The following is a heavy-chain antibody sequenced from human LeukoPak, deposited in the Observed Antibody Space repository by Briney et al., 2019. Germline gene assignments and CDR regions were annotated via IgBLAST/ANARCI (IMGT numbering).Heavy chain of an antibody. CDR1: GYTFTNYY. V-gene: IGHV1-2*02. CDR3: ARDPGPYGSGNWGYNWFDP. Sequence: GASVKVSCKASGYTFTNYYIHWVRQAPGQGLEWMGWINPNSGGTNYAQKFQGRVTMTRDTSISTAYMELSRLRSDDTAVYYCARDPGPYGSGNWGYNWFDPWGQGTLVTVSS. CDR2: INPNSGGT. J-gene: IGHJ5*02. D-gene: IGHD3-10*01.